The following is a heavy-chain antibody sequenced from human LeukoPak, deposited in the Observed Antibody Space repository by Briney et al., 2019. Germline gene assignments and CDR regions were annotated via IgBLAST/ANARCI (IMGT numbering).Heavy chain of an antibody. V-gene: IGHV4-59*08. CDR1: GGSISSYY. CDR3: ARHFAFSYYYMDV. Sequence: SETLSLTCTVSGGSISSYYWSWIRQPPGKGLEWIGYIYYSGSTNYNPSLKSRVTISVDTSKNQFSLKLSSVTAADTAVYYCARHFAFSYYYMDVWGKGTTVTVSS. J-gene: IGHJ6*03. CDR2: IYYSGST.